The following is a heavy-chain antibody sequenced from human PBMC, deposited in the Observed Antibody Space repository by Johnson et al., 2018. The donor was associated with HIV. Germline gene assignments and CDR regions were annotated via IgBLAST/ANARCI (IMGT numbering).Heavy chain of an antibody. CDR1: GFTFSNYG. CDR2: IWYDGSNK. D-gene: IGHD1-14*01. Sequence: QVQLVESGGGVVQPGRSLRLSCAASGFTFSNYGMHWVRQAPGKGLEWVAVIWYDGSNKYYADSVKGRFTISRNNAKNSLYLQMNSLRAEDTAVYYCARGTTGQYHYDAFDIWG. J-gene: IGHJ3*02. CDR3: ARGTTGQYHYDAFDI. V-gene: IGHV3-33*01.